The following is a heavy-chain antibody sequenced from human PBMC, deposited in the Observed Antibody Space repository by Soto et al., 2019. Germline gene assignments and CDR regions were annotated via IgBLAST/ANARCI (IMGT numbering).Heavy chain of an antibody. Sequence: SGPTLVNPTQTLTLTCTFSGFSLSTSGVGVGWIRQPPGKALEWLALIYWNDDRRYSPSLKSRLTITKDTSKNQVVLTMTNMDPVDTATYYCAHSGTGYNGNYLDYWGQGTLVTAPQ. D-gene: IGHD5-12*01. CDR2: IYWNDDR. J-gene: IGHJ4*02. V-gene: IGHV2-5*01. CDR3: AHSGTGYNGNYLDY. CDR1: GFSLSTSGVG.